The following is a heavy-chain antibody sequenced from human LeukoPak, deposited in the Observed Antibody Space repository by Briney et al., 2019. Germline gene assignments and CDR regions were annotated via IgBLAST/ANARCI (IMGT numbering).Heavy chain of an antibody. CDR1: GYSISSGYY. V-gene: IGHV4-38-2*02. J-gene: IGHJ4*02. CDR2: IYHSGST. CDR3: ARELLYRGGYFDY. D-gene: IGHD3-10*01. Sequence: SETLSLTCTVSGYSISSGYYWGWIRQPPGKGLEWIGSIYHSGSTYYNPSLKSRVTISVDTSKNQFSLKLSSVTAADTAVYYCARELLYRGGYFDYWGQGTLVTVSS.